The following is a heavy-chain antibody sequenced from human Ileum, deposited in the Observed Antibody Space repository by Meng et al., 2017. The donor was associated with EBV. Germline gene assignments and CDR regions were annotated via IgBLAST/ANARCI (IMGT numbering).Heavy chain of an antibody. Sequence: LRHESGPGLVKPSETLSLTCTVSGGPINSSSYYWGWIRQPPGKGLEWIGSIYYSGRTYYNPSLKSRVTISVDTSKNQFSLKLSSVTAADTAVYYCARPIAAAGWFDPWGQGTLVTVSS. V-gene: IGHV4-39*01. CDR2: IYYSGRT. CDR1: GGPINSSSYY. D-gene: IGHD6-13*01. J-gene: IGHJ5*02. CDR3: ARPIAAAGWFDP.